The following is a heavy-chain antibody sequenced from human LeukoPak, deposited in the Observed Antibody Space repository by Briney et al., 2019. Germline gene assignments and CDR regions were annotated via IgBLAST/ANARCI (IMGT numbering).Heavy chain of an antibody. Sequence: SVKVSCKASGGTFSSYAISWVRQAPGQGLEWMGGIIPIFGTANYAQKFQGRVTITADESTSTAYMELSSLRSEDTAVYYCASSPVLRFLEWYKYYFDYWGQGTLVTVSS. CDR2: IIPIFGTA. CDR1: GGTFSSYA. V-gene: IGHV1-69*13. CDR3: ASSPVLRFLEWYKYYFDY. D-gene: IGHD3-3*01. J-gene: IGHJ4*02.